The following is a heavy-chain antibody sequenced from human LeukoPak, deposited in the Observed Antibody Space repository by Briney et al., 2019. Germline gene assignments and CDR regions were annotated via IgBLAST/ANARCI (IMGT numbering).Heavy chain of an antibody. J-gene: IGHJ4*02. CDR3: AKADYYDSSGGIDY. CDR1: GFTFSSYG. Sequence: GSLRLSCAASGFTFSSYGMHWVRQAPGKGLEWVAFIRYDGSNKYYADSVKGRFTISRDNSKNTLYLQMNSLRAEDTAVYYCAKADYYDSSGGIDYWGQGTLVTVSS. CDR2: IRYDGSNK. D-gene: IGHD3-22*01. V-gene: IGHV3-30*02.